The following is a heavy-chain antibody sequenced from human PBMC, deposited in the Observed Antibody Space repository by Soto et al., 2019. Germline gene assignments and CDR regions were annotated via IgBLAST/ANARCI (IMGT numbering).Heavy chain of an antibody. CDR3: AKDPYYSSGTYPDY. Sequence: QVQLVESGGGVVQPGRSLKLSCAASGFTFNNYAMHWVRQAPGKGLEWVAVISRDGSDKYYADSVKGRFTISRDNSKNPLYLQMNSLRGDDTAVYYCAKDPYYSSGTYPDYWGQGTLVTVSS. CDR2: ISRDGSDK. D-gene: IGHD3-10*01. J-gene: IGHJ4*02. V-gene: IGHV3-30*18. CDR1: GFTFNNYA.